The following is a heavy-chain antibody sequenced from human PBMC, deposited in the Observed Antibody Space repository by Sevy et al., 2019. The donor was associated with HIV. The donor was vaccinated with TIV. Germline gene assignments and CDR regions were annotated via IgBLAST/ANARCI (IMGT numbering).Heavy chain of an antibody. D-gene: IGHD2-15*01. Sequence: GGSLRLSCAVSGFTFSSYGMHWVRQAPGKGLEWVAVVSYDGSHKYYGESVKGRFTISRDNSKNTVSLQMNSLRDEDTAVHYWAKGSRATGSAFDVWGQGTIVTVSS. CDR1: GFTFSSYG. CDR2: VSYDGSHK. V-gene: IGHV3-30*18. CDR3: AKGSRATGSAFDV. J-gene: IGHJ3*01.